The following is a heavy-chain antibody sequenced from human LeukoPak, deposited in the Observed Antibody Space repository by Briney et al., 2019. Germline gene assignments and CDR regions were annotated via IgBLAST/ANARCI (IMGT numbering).Heavy chain of an antibody. V-gene: IGHV4-59*11. D-gene: IGHD3-3*01. Sequence: PSETLSLTCSVSGASMNGHYWTWIRLSPGKGLEWIGYISDSGSTSYNPSLRSRVIMALEASKTEFSLRLNSVTVADTAVYYCARVFRGAVTSNWFDSWRQGTLVTVSS. CDR3: ARVFRGAVTSNWFDS. CDR1: GASMNGHY. J-gene: IGHJ5*01. CDR2: ISDSGST.